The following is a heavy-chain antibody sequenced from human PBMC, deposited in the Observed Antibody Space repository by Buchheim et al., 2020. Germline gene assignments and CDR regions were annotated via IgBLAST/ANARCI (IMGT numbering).Heavy chain of an antibody. J-gene: IGHJ3*02. D-gene: IGHD5-18*01. CDR3: ATKSGYSYGDDAFDI. V-gene: IGHV3-30*03. Sequence: QVQLVESGGGLVKPGGSLRLSCAASGFTFSDYYMSWIRQAPGKGLEWVAVISYDGTDKYYGDSVRGRFTISRDNSKDTLYLQMNSLRAEDTAVYYCATKSGYSYGDDAFDIWGQGT. CDR2: ISYDGTDK. CDR1: GFTFSDYY.